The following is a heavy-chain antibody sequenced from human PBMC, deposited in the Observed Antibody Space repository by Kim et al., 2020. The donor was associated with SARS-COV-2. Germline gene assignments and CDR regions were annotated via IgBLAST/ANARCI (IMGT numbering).Heavy chain of an antibody. D-gene: IGHD1-1*01. V-gene: IGHV4-34*01. CDR1: GGSFSAYY. J-gene: IGHJ4*02. Sequence: SETLSLTCAVYGGSFSAYYWSWIRQPPGKGLEWIGEINHSGDSYYNPSLKTRVTLSVDTSKNQFSLKMRSVTAADTALFYWAGGRDDINWGQGALFTVSS. CDR2: INHSGDS. CDR3: AGGRDDIN.